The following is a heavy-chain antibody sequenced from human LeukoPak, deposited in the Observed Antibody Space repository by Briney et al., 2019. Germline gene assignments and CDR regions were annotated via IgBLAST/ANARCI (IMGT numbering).Heavy chain of an antibody. D-gene: IGHD4-23*01. J-gene: IGHJ4*02. CDR3: TTGSETVATGGDY. Sequence: GGSLRLSCAASGFTFSTFAMIWVRQAPGKGLEWVGRIKSKTDGGTTDYAAPVKGRFTISRDDSKNTLYLQMNSLKTEDTAVYYCTTGSETVATGGDYWGQGTLVTVSS. CDR2: IKSKTDGGTT. V-gene: IGHV3-15*01. CDR1: GFTFSTFA.